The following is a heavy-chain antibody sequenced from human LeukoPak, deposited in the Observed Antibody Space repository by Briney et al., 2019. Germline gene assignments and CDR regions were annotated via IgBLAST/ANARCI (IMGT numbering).Heavy chain of an antibody. J-gene: IGHJ3*02. CDR2: VYYTGST. D-gene: IGHD5-18*01. V-gene: IGHV4-59*01. CDR3: ARSGYSYGADAFDI. CDR1: GGSISTYY. Sequence: SETLSLTCTVSGGSISTYYWSWIRQPPGKGLEWIGFVYYTGSTNYNPSLKSRVTISVDTSKNQFSLKLSSVTAADTAVYYCARSGYSYGADAFDIWGQGTMVTVSS.